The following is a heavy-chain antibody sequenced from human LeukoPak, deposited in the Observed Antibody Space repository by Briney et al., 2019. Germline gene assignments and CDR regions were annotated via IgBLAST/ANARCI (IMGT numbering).Heavy chain of an antibody. Sequence: GGSLRLSCAASEFIVSDKYMSWVRQAPGKGLEWVSVIYSGGTTYYADSVRGRFTISRDNSKNTLYLLMNSLRAEDTAVYYCARVDGVWSGPYYKGYFEYWGQGTLVTVSS. J-gene: IGHJ4*02. CDR1: EFIVSDKY. CDR2: IYSGGTT. D-gene: IGHD3-3*01. CDR3: ARVDGVWSGPYYKGYFEY. V-gene: IGHV3-66*02.